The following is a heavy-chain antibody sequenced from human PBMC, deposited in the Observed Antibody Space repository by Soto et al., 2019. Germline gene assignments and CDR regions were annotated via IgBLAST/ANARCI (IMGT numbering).Heavy chain of an antibody. CDR1: GGSFSGYY. Sequence: SETLSLTCAVYGGSFSGYYWRWIRQPPGKGLEWIGEINHSGSTNYNPSLKSRVTIPVDTSKNQFSLKLSSVTAADTAVYYCARHHIGGYCSSTSCYLSSRYYYYYGMDVWGQGTTVTVSS. J-gene: IGHJ6*02. CDR2: INHSGST. CDR3: ARHHIGGYCSSTSCYLSSRYYYYYGMDV. V-gene: IGHV4-34*01. D-gene: IGHD2-2*01.